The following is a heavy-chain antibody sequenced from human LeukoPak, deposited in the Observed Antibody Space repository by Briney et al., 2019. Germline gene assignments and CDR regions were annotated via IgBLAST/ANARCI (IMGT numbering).Heavy chain of an antibody. CDR3: ARDQVQLWDYYCYYMDV. CDR1: GFTFSSYR. Sequence: GGPLTLSCAASGFTFSSYRMSWVRHAPGKGLEWVSSIKQDGSEKYYVNSVKGRFTISRDNAKNSLYLQMNSLRAEDTAVYYGARDQVQLWDYYCYYMDVWGKGTTVTVSS. J-gene: IGHJ6*03. V-gene: IGHV3-7*01. CDR2: IKQDGSEK. D-gene: IGHD5-18*01.